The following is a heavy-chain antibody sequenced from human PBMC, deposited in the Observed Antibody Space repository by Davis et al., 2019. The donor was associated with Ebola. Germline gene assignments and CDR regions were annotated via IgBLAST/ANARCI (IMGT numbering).Heavy chain of an antibody. V-gene: IGHV1-69*13. J-gene: IGHJ5*02. CDR3: ARLVFLEWLYPSFDP. Sequence: SVKVSCKASGYTFTSYGISWVRQAPGQGLEWMGGIIPIFGTANYAQKFQGRVTITADESTSTAYMELSSLRSEDTAVYYCARLVFLEWLYPSFDPWGQGTLVTVSS. D-gene: IGHD3-3*01. CDR1: GYTFTSYG. CDR2: IIPIFGTA.